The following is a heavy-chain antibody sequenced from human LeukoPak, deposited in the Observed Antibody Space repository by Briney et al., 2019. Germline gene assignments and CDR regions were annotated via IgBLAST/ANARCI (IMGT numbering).Heavy chain of an antibody. J-gene: IGHJ5*01. CDR3: ARGIGSGWYSTRFDS. D-gene: IGHD6-19*01. V-gene: IGHV1-2*02. CDR2: INPNSGGT. Sequence: ASEKVSCKASGYTFTGYYMHWVRQAPGQGLEWMGWINPNSGGTNYAQKFQGRVTMTRDTSISTAYMELSRLRSDDTAVYYCARGIGSGWYSTRFDSWGQGTLVTVSS. CDR1: GYTFTGYY.